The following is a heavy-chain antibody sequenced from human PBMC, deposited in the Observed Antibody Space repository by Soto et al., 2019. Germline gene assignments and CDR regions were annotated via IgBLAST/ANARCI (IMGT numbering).Heavy chain of an antibody. J-gene: IGHJ6*02. CDR1: GDSINDFY. CDR3: ARAARGYPLRDYYYGMDV. V-gene: IGHV4-59*01. Sequence: QVQLQESGPGLVKPSETLSLTCTVSGDSINDFYWSWIRQPPGKGLEWVGYVYYTGSTNYNPSLKSRVTMSVDTLKNQFSLKLTSMTAADTAVYYCARAARGYPLRDYYYGMDVWGQGTTVTVSS. D-gene: IGHD2-15*01. CDR2: VYYTGST.